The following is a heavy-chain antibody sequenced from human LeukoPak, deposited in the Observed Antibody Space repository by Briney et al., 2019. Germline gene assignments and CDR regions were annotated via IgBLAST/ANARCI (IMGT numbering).Heavy chain of an antibody. J-gene: IGHJ4*02. V-gene: IGHV3-11*05. CDR2: ISSSSSYT. D-gene: IGHD5-12*01. CDR3: ARDSGYSGYSDY. Sequence: AGSLRLSCAASGFTFSDYYMSWIRQAPGKGLEWVSYISSSSSYTDYADSVKGRFTISRDNAKNSLNLQMNSLRAEDTAVYYCARDSGYSGYSDYWGQGTLVTVSS. CDR1: GFTFSDYY.